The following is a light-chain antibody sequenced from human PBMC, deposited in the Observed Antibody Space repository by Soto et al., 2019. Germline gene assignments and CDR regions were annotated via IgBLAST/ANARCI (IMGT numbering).Light chain of an antibody. CDR1: ASNVRTHF. CDR2: DND. Sequence: QSVLTQPPSVSAAPGQRVTISCSGSASNVRTHFVSWYQQSPGAAPKLLIYDNDERPSEIPDRFSGSKSDTSGTLTITGLQTGDEADYYCGTWDSGLTTGVFGGGTKVTVL. CDR3: GTWDSGLTTGV. V-gene: IGLV1-51*01. J-gene: IGLJ2*01.